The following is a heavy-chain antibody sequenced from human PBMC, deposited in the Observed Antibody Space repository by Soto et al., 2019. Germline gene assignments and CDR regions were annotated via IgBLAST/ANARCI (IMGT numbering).Heavy chain of an antibody. D-gene: IGHD4-4*01. V-gene: IGHV1-69*08. CDR2: IIPIIGII. J-gene: IGHJ5*02. CDR1: GGTFSTYT. CDR3: AGDPDSHYNDSHASSYP. Sequence: QVQLVQSGAEVKKPGSSMKVSCKASGGTFSTYTITWVRQAPGQGLEWMGRIIPIIGIINYAQKFQGRVTISADKFPGTAYMELTGLRSDDTAVYYCAGDPDSHYNDSHASSYPWGQGTLVTVSS.